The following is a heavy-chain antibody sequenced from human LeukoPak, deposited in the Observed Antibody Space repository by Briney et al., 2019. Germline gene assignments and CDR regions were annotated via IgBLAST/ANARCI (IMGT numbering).Heavy chain of an antibody. CDR1: GFTFSSYW. CDR2: INSDGSST. V-gene: IGHV3-74*01. CDR3: AKAKYSSSWYDY. J-gene: IGHJ4*02. D-gene: IGHD6-13*01. Sequence: GGSLRLSCAASGFTFSSYWMHWVRQAPGKGLVWVSRINSDGSSTSYADSVKGRFTTSRDNAKNTLYLQMNSLRAEDTAVYYCAKAKYSSSWYDYWGQGTLVTVSS.